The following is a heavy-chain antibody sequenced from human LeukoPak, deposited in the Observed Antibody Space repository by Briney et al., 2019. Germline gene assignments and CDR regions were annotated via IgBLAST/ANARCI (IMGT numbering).Heavy chain of an antibody. D-gene: IGHD6-19*01. Sequence: PSETLSLTCTVSGGSISSYYWSWIRQPPGKGLEWIGYIYYSGSTNYNPSLKSRVTISVDTSKNQFSLKLSSVTAADTAVYYCARPRSSGWSDAFDIWGQGTMVAVSS. J-gene: IGHJ3*02. CDR3: ARPRSSGWSDAFDI. CDR1: GGSISSYY. CDR2: IYYSGST. V-gene: IGHV4-59*08.